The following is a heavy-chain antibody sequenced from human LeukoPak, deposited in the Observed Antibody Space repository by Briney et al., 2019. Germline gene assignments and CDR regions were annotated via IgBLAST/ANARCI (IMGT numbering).Heavy chain of an antibody. CDR2: ISAYNGNT. V-gene: IGHV1-18*01. Sequence: ASVKVSCKASGYTFTSYGISWVRQAPGQGLEWMGWISAYNGNTNYAQKLQGRVTMTTDTSTSTAYMELRSLRSDGTAVYYCARDNRVGGYYYDSSGYSWGQGTLVTVSS. CDR1: GYTFTSYG. D-gene: IGHD3-22*01. J-gene: IGHJ5*02. CDR3: ARDNRVGGYYYDSSGYS.